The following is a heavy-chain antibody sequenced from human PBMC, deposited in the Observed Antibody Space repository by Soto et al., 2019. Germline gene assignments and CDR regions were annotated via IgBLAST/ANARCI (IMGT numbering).Heavy chain of an antibody. CDR3: AKSPAAATLNWFDP. CDR2: ISGSGDST. J-gene: IGHJ5*02. V-gene: IGHV3-23*01. Sequence: GGSLRLSCAASGFNFKNYGVSWVRQAPGKRLEWVAGISGSGDSTYYGDSVKGRFTISRDNSLHTVYLQMDGLRADDTAIYYCAKSPAAATLNWFDPWGQGSLVTVSS. D-gene: IGHD2-2*01. CDR1: GFNFKNYG.